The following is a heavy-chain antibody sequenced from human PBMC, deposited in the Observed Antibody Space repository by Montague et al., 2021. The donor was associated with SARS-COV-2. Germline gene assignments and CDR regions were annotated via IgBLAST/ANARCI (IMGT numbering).Heavy chain of an antibody. CDR1: GGSLSGSN. V-gene: IGHV4-34*01. J-gene: IGHJ6*02. Sequence: SETLSLTCAVYGGSLSGSNWRWFCHRQGAGPERFLKISNSGSTSNNQTPTSQVPIAVATSTNQFHLKLSPATAADTDAYYCARVPYRLLFVPRYYVMDVWGQGTTVTVSS. D-gene: IGHD2-8*01. CDR3: ARVPYRLLFVPRYYVMDV. CDR2: ISNSGST.